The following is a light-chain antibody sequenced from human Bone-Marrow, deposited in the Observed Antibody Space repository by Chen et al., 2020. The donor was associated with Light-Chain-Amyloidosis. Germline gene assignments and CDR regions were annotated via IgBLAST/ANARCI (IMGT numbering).Light chain of an antibody. Sequence: SYELTQPPSVSVSPGQTARITCSGDDLPTKYAYWYQQKPGQAPVLVIHRDTERPSGISDRFSGSGSGTPATLTISGVQADDEADYHCQSADSSGTYEVIFGGGTQLTVL. CDR1: DLPTKY. CDR3: QSADSSGTYEVI. CDR2: RDT. V-gene: IGLV3-25*03. J-gene: IGLJ2*01.